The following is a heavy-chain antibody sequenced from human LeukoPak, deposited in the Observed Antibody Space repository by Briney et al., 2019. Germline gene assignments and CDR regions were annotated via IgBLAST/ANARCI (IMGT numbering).Heavy chain of an antibody. Sequence: GGSLRLSCAASGFTFSSYAMSWVRQAPGKGLEWVSYISSSGSTIYYADSVKGRFTISRDNAKNSLYLQMNSLRAEDTAVYYCAREVVGYNYRMDVWGKGTTVTVSS. D-gene: IGHD2-15*01. CDR3: AREVVGYNYRMDV. CDR2: ISSSGSTI. CDR1: GFTFSSYA. V-gene: IGHV3-48*04. J-gene: IGHJ6*04.